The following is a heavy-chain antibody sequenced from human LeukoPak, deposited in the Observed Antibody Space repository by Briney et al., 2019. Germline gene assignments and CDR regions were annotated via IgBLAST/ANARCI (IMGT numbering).Heavy chain of an antibody. J-gene: IGHJ4*02. CDR1: GGTVSSYA. CDR3: ARGLLWFGEYQYYFDY. D-gene: IGHD3-10*01. V-gene: IGHV1-69*13. Sequence: SVKVSCTASGGTVSSYAISWVRQAPGQGLEWMGGIIPIFGTANYAQKFQGRVTITADESTSTAYMELSSLRSEDTAVYYCARGLLWFGEYQYYFDYWGQGTLVTVSS. CDR2: IIPIFGTA.